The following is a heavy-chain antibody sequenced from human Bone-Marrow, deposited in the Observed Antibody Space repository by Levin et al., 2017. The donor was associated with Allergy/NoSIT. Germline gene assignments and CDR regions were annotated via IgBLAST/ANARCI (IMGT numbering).Heavy chain of an antibody. J-gene: IGHJ4*02. D-gene: IGHD3-9*01. Sequence: LSLTCAASGFTFSSYAMSWVRQVPGKGLEWVSGISSSGNSTYYVDSVKGRFTISRDNSKNTLYLQMNSLRAEDTAVYYCAKGTFDWLLSLGKLDHWGQGTLITVSS. CDR1: GFTFSSYA. V-gene: IGHV3-23*01. CDR2: ISSSGNST. CDR3: AKGTFDWLLSLGKLDH.